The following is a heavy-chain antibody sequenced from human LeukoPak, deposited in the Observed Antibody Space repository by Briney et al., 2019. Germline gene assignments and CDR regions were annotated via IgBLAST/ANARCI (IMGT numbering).Heavy chain of an antibody. CDR1: GGSFSDYS. Sequence: SETLSLTCAVYGGSFSDYSWSWLRQTPEKGLEWIGEINHSGSTNYNPSLKSRVTISVDTSKNHFSLKLSSVTAADTAVYYCARVRYCSSTSCPWGQGTLVTVSS. J-gene: IGHJ5*02. D-gene: IGHD2-2*01. CDR3: ARVRYCSSTSCP. V-gene: IGHV4-34*01. CDR2: INHSGST.